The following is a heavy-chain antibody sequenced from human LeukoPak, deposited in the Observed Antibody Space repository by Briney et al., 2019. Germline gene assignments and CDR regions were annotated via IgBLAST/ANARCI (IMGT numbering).Heavy chain of an antibody. J-gene: IGHJ6*04. Sequence: KPSETLSLTCAVYGGSFSAYYWSWIRQPPGKGLEWIGEINHSGSTNYNPSLKSRVTMSVYTSKNPFSLKLNSVTAADTAVYYCARGGRFAPIVVVVAATQLMDVWGKGTTVTVSS. CDR2: INHSGST. CDR1: GGSFSAYY. CDR3: ARGGRFAPIVVVVAATQLMDV. V-gene: IGHV4-34*01. D-gene: IGHD2-15*01.